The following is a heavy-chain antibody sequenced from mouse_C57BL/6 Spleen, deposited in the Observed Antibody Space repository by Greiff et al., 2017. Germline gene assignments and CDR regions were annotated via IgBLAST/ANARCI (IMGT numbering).Heavy chain of an antibody. CDR1: GYTFTSYW. Sequence: QVQLKQSGAELVMPGASVKLSCKASGYTFTSYWMHWVKQRPGQGLEWIGEIDPSDSYTNYNQKFKGKSTLTVDKSSSTAYMQLSSLTSEDSAVYYCARRNDYVDYWGQGTTLTVSS. CDR2: IDPSDSYT. V-gene: IGHV1-69*01. J-gene: IGHJ2*01. D-gene: IGHD2-3*01. CDR3: ARRNDYVDY.